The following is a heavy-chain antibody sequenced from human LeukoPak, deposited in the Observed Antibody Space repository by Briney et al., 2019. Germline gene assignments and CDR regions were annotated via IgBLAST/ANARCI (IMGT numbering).Heavy chain of an antibody. D-gene: IGHD1-26*01. V-gene: IGHV3-23*01. Sequence: GGSLRLSCAASGFTLSNYAMSWGRQAPGKGLEWVSVISGSGGSTYYADSVKGWFSISRDNSKNTLYLQMSSLRAEDTAVYYCAREIGDFDYWGQGTLVTVSS. CDR2: ISGSGGST. CDR3: AREIGDFDY. CDR1: GFTLSNYA. J-gene: IGHJ4*02.